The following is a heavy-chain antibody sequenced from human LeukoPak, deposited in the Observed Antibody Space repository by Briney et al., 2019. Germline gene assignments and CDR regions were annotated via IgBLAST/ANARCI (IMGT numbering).Heavy chain of an antibody. D-gene: IGHD6-13*01. V-gene: IGHV3-21*01. CDR1: GFTFSSYS. J-gene: IGHJ4*02. Sequence: GGSLRLSCAASGFTFSSYSMNWVRQAPGKGLEWVSSISSSSSYIYYADSVKGRFTISRDNAKNSLYLQMNSLRAEDTAVYYCARDPMAFGQQLVYYWGQGTLVTVSS. CDR2: ISSSSSYI. CDR3: ARDPMAFGQQLVYY.